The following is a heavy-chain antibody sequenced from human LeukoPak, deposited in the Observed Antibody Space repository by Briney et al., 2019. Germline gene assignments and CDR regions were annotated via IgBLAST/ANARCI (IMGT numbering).Heavy chain of an antibody. CDR1: GFTVSSNY. D-gene: IGHD6-13*01. CDR2: IYSGGPT. J-gene: IGHJ3*02. V-gene: IGHV3-66*01. Sequence: GGSLRLSCAASGFTVSSNYMSWVRQAPGKGLEWVSIIYSGGPTYYADSVRGRFTISRDNSKNTPYLQMSSLRAEDTALYYCARVRIAASGTDAFDIWGQGTVVTVSS. CDR3: ARVRIAASGTDAFDI.